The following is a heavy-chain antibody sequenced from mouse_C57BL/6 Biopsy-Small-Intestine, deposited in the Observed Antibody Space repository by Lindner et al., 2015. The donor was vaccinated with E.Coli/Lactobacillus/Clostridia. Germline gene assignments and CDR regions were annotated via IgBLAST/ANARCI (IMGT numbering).Heavy chain of an antibody. CDR3: ARDFFSGTSGFNWFDP. J-gene: IGHJ4*01. Sequence: SVKVSCKASGYTFTGYFIHWVRQAPGQGLEWMGWISPNNGDTNYAQKFQGRVTMTRDTSITTAYMELNRLMSDDTAVYYCARDFFSGTSGFNWFDPWGQGTLVTVSS. D-gene: IGHD4-1*02. CDR1: GYTFTGYF. CDR2: ISPNNGDT. V-gene: IGHV1-53*01.